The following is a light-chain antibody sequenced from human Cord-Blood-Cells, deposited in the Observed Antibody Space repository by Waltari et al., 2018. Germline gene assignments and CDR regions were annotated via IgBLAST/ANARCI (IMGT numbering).Light chain of an antibody. CDR3: CSYAGSSTWV. Sequence: SALTQPASVSRSPGNSSTISCTGTSRDAGRYNLVSWYQQHPGKAPKLMIYEGSKRPSGVSNRFSGSKSGNTASLTISGLQAEDEADYYCCSYAGSSTWVFGGGTKLTVL. CDR1: SRDAGRYNL. J-gene: IGLJ3*02. CDR2: EGS. V-gene: IGLV2-23*01.